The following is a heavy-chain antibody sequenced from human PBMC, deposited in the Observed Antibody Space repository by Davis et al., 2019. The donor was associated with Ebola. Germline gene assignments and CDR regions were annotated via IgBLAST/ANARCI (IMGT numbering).Heavy chain of an antibody. CDR3: ARGVVSGKGFDEFDS. V-gene: IGHV1-69*10. D-gene: IGHD2-8*02. CDR1: GGAFISDG. Sequence: SVKVSCKASGGAFISDGLSWVRQARGRGLEWMGGIVPILGPPQYTQKYQGRPTITADRSTDTVYMELTSLTSEDTAVYYCARGVVSGKGFDEFDSWGQGTLVTVSS. CDR2: IVPILGPP. J-gene: IGHJ4*02.